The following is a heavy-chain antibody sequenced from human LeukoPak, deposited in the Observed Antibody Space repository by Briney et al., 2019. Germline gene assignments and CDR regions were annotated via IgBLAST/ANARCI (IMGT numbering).Heavy chain of an antibody. J-gene: IGHJ5*02. V-gene: IGHV4-34*01. CDR3: ARGGSYYDILTGYYPPKNWFDP. CDR1: GGSLSGYY. CDR2: INHSGST. Sequence: SETLSLTCAVYGGSLSGYYWSWIRQPPGKGLEWIGEINHSGSTNYNPSLKSRVTISVDTSKTQFSLKLSSVTAADTAVYYGARGGSYYDILTGYYPPKNWFDPWGQGTLVTVSS. D-gene: IGHD3-9*01.